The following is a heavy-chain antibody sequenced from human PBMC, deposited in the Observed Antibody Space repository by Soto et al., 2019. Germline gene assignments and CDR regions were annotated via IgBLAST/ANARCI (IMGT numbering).Heavy chain of an antibody. V-gene: IGHV3-11*06. CDR1: GLSFSDYY. CDR3: AKEYGRLDY. CDR2: ISSSIGYT. J-gene: IGHJ4*02. D-gene: IGHD4-17*01. Sequence: GGALRLSGAASGLSFSDYYMSWIRQAPGKGLDCVSYISSSIGYTNYADSVKGRFTISRDNAKNSLYLQMNSLRAEDTAVYYCAKEYGRLDYWGQGTLVTVSS.